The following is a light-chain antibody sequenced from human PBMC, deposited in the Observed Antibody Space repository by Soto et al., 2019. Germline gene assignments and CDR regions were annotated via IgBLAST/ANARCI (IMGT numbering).Light chain of an antibody. CDR1: QSINNNY. V-gene: IGKV3-20*01. J-gene: IGKJ1*01. Sequence: EIVLTQSPGTRSLSPGERATLSCRASQSINNNYLACYQQKRGQAPRLLIYGASSRATGIPDRFSGSGSGTDFTLTISRLEPEDFAVYYCQQYGGSPRTFGQGTKVEIK. CDR2: GAS. CDR3: QQYGGSPRT.